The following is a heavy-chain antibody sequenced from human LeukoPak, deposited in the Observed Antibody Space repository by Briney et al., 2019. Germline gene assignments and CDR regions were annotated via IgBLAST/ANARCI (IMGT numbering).Heavy chain of an antibody. D-gene: IGHD3-3*01. V-gene: IGHV1-46*01. CDR1: GYTFTSYY. Sequence: ASVKVSCKASGYTFTSYYMHWVRQAPGQGLEWMGIINPSGGSTSYAQKFQGRVTMTRDTSTSTVYMELGSLRSEDTAVYYCARVGGGFWFDPWGQGTLVTVSS. CDR3: ARVGGGFWFDP. J-gene: IGHJ5*02. CDR2: INPSGGST.